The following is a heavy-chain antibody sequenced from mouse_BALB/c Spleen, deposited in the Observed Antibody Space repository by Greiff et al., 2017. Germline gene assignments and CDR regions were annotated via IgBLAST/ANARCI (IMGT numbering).Heavy chain of an antibody. CDR2: ISSGSSTI. CDR3: ARSAVYAMDY. Sequence: EVQLVESGGGLVQPGGSRKLSCAASGFTFSSFGMHWVRQAPEKGLEWVAYISSGSSTIYYADTVKGRFTISRDNPKNTLFLQMTSLRSEDTAMYYCARSAVYAMDYWGQGTSVTVSS. J-gene: IGHJ4*01. V-gene: IGHV5-17*02. CDR1: GFTFSSFG.